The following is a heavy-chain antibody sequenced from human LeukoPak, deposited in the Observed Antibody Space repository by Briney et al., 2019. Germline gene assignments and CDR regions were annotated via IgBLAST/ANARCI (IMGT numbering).Heavy chain of an antibody. Sequence: ASVKVSCKASGYTFTSYDINWVRQATGQGLEWMGWMNPNSGNTGYAQKFQGRVTITRNTSISTAYMELSRLRSDDTAVYYCAVPYYYDSSGYYPGDYWGQGTLVTVSS. J-gene: IGHJ4*02. CDR3: AVPYYYDSSGYYPGDY. CDR2: MNPNSGNT. D-gene: IGHD3-22*01. V-gene: IGHV1-8*03. CDR1: GYTFTSYD.